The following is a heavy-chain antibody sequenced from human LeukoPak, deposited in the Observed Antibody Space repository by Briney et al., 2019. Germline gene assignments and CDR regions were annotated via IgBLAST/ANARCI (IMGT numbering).Heavy chain of an antibody. CDR3: AKAPTDIRPAERYSGSLWRRPEVVVGTYFDY. V-gene: IGHV1-2*02. Sequence: GASVKVSCKASGYTFAGYYLHWVRQAPGQGLEWMGWIKPNSGGTQYAQKFQGRVTMARDTSISTAYMELSRLQSDDTAVYYCAKAPTDIRPAERYSGSLWRRPEVVVGTYFDYWAQGTLVTVSS. CDR2: IKPNSGGT. D-gene: IGHD6-6*01. J-gene: IGHJ4*02. CDR1: GYTFAGYY.